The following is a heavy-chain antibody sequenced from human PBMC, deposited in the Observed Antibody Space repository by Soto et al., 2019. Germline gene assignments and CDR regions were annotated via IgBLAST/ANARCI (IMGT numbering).Heavy chain of an antibody. CDR3: ARAPKPYYYYGMDV. V-gene: IGHV4-30-4*01. Sequence: SETLSLTCTVSGDSISNGDSYWIWIRHPPGKGLEWIGFIFYRGATYYNPSLKSRVTISVDASKNHFSLSLSSVTAADTAVHYCARAPKPYYYYGMDVWGQGTTVTVSS. J-gene: IGHJ6*02. CDR2: IFYRGAT. CDR1: GDSISNGDSY.